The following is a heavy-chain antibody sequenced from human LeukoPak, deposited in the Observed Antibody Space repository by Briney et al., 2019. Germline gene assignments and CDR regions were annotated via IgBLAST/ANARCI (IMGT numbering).Heavy chain of an antibody. CDR1: GFTFSSXG. J-gene: IGHJ3*02. CDR3: AKERLDAFDI. Sequence: XGSXXLSCAASGFTFSSXGMHWVRXAPGKXLEWVAFIRYDGSNKYYADSVKGRFTISRDNSKNTLYLQMNSLRAEDTAVYYCAKERLDAFDIWGQGTMVTVSS. V-gene: IGHV3-30*02. D-gene: IGHD6-25*01. CDR2: IRYDGSNK.